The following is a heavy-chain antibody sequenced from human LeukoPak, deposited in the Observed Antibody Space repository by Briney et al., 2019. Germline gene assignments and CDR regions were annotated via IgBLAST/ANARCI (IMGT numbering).Heavy chain of an antibody. Sequence: SETLSLTCTVSGGSISSGDYYWSWIRQPPGKGLEWIGYIYYSGSTYYNPSLKSRVTISVDTSKNQFSLKLSSVTAADTAVYYCARLHMHSREQKNIVVVPAAPDPGVDYWGQGTLVTVSS. CDR3: ARLHMHSREQKNIVVVPAAPDPGVDY. D-gene: IGHD2-2*01. CDR1: GGSISSGDYY. CDR2: IYYSGST. J-gene: IGHJ4*02. V-gene: IGHV4-30-4*01.